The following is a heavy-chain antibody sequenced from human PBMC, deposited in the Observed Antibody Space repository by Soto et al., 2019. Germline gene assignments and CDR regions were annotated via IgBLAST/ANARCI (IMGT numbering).Heavy chain of an antibody. CDR2: IYYSGST. J-gene: IGHJ6*03. CDR3: ARQTYYYHYYMDV. CDR1: GGSISSYY. Sequence: PSETLSLACTVSGGSISSYYWSWIRQPPGKGLEWIGYIYYSGSTNYNPSLKSRVTISVDTSKNQFSLKLSSVTAADTAVYYCARQTYYYHYYMDVWGKGTTVTVSS. V-gene: IGHV4-59*01.